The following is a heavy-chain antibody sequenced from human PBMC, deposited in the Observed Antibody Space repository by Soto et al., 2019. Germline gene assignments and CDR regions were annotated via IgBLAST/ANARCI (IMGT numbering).Heavy chain of an antibody. CDR2: IYSSENT. V-gene: IGHV4-39*07. CDR3: ARSIDP. Sequence: SETLSLTCAVSGGSISSGGYSWGWIRQSPGKGLEWIGTIYSSENTYYNPSLLSRVTISVDTSKNQFSLKLSSVTAADTAVYYCARSIDPWGQGTLVTVSS. CDR1: GGSISSGGYS. J-gene: IGHJ5*02.